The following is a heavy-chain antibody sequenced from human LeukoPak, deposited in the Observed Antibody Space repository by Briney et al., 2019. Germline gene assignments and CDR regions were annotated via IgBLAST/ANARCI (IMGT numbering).Heavy chain of an antibody. J-gene: IGHJ6*03. CDR1: GFTFTSSA. CDR3: ARETQAYPMDV. D-gene: IGHD2-21*01. Sequence: GASVKVSCKASGFTFTSSAVQWVRQARGQRLEWIGWIVVGSGNTNYAQKFQERVTITRDMSTSTAYIELSSLRSEDTAVYYCARETQAYPMDVWGKGTTVTVSS. CDR2: IVVGSGNT. V-gene: IGHV1-58*01.